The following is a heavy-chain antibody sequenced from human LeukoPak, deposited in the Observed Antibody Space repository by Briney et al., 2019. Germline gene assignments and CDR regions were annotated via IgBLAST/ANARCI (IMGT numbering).Heavy chain of an antibody. CDR2: ISGSGGST. V-gene: IGHV3-23*01. D-gene: IGHD3-10*01. J-gene: IGHJ3*02. CDR1: GGSISSYY. Sequence: ETLSLTCTVSGGSISSYYWSWVRQAPGKGLEWVSAISGSGGSTYYADSAKGRFTISRDNSKNTLYLQMNSLRAEDTAVYYCAKPSQAYYYGSADAFDIWGQGTMVTVSS. CDR3: AKPSQAYYYGSADAFDI.